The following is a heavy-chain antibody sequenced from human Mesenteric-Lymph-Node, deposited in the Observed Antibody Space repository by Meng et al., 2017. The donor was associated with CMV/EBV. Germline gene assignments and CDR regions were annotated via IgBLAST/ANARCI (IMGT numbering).Heavy chain of an antibody. Sequence: KVACKDSRYTFTGYYMHWVRQARGQGLEWMGWINTNSGGTNNAQKFQGRVTMTRDTSISTAYMELSRLRSDDTAVYYCAPTMEYYFDYWGQGTLVTVSS. CDR3: APTMEYYFDY. CDR2: INTNSGGT. D-gene: IGHD3-10*01. J-gene: IGHJ4*02. CDR1: RYTFTGYY. V-gene: IGHV1-2*02.